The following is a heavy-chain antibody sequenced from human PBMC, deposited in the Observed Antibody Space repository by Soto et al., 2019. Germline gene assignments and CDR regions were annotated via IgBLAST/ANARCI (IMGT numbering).Heavy chain of an antibody. Sequence: LRLSCAASGFTFGTYAMSWVRQAPGKGLEWVSGITGSGGSTDYADSVKGRFTISRDTSRNTLYLEMSRLSVEDAAIYYCAREYRTSSQFDYWGQGTLVTVSS. V-gene: IGHV3-23*01. J-gene: IGHJ4*02. CDR2: ITGSGGST. CDR1: GFTFGTYA. D-gene: IGHD6-6*01. CDR3: AREYRTSSQFDY.